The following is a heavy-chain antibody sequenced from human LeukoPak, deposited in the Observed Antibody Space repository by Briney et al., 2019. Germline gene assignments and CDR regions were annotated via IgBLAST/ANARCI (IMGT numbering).Heavy chain of an antibody. V-gene: IGHV2-5*02. J-gene: IGHJ4*02. Sequence: TLYFTCTFPGFSISTSGWGVVWTRNPPEKAREWLAVIYWDDDKRYSPSLKSRLTITKVTSKNQVVLIMTNMDPVDTATYYCAHRRSGYNWNHGDFDYWGQGSLVTVSS. CDR1: GFSISTSGWG. D-gene: IGHD1-14*01. CDR3: AHRRSGYNWNHGDFDY. CDR2: IYWDDDK.